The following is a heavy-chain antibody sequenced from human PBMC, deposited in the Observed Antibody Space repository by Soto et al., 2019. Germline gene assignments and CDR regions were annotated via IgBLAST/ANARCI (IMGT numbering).Heavy chain of an antibody. Sequence: QITLKESGPTLVKTTQTLTLTCTFSGFSLTTSGVGVGWIRQPPGKALECLALIYWDDDKRYSPSLKSRLTITKDTSKNRVVLTMTNMDPVDTATYYYAHSLPGRVIDYWGQGTLVTVSS. V-gene: IGHV2-5*02. CDR1: GFSLTTSGVG. J-gene: IGHJ4*02. CDR3: AHSLPGRVIDY. CDR2: IYWDDDK. D-gene: IGHD3-9*01.